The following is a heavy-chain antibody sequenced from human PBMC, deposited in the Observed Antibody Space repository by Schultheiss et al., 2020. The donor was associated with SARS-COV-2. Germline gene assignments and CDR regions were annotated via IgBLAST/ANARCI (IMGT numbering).Heavy chain of an antibody. D-gene: IGHD2-2*01. V-gene: IGHV3-23*01. CDR2: ISGSGLKT. Sequence: GGSLRLSCAASGFTFDDYGMSWVRQAPGKGLEWVSAISGSGLKTYYADSVRGRFRSSRDNAKNTTSLQMNSLKVEDTAIYYCAKGRVLPADQPHYFESWGQGTLVTVSS. J-gene: IGHJ4*02. CDR1: GFTFDDYG. CDR3: AKGRVLPADQPHYFES.